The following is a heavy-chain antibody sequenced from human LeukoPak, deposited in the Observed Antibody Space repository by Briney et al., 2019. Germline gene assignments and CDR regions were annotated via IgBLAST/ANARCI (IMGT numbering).Heavy chain of an antibody. CDR3: ASGYYYYGMDV. CDR2: ISYSGST. V-gene: IGHV4-31*03. CDR1: GGSISSGGYY. J-gene: IGHJ6*02. Sequence: SQTLSLTCTVSGGSISSGGYYWSWIRQHPGKGLEWIGYISYSGSTHYNPSLKSRVTISVDTSKNQFFLKLSSVTAADTAVYYCASGYYYYGMDVWGQGTTVTVSS.